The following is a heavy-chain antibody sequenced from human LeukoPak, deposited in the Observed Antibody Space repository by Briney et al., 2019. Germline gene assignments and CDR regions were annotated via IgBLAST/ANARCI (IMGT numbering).Heavy chain of an antibody. CDR3: ARDKDNWNYVADY. D-gene: IGHD1-7*01. V-gene: IGHV1-69*13. CDR1: GGTFSSYA. J-gene: IGHJ4*02. Sequence: ASVKVSCKASGGTFSSYAISWVRQAPGQGLEWMGGIIPIFGTANYAQKFQGRVTITADESTSTAYMELSSLRSEDTAVNYCARDKDNWNYVADYWGQGTLVTVSS. CDR2: IIPIFGTA.